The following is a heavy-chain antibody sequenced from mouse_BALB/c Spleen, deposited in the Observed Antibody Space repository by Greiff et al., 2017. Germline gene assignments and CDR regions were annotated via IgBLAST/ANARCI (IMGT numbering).Heavy chain of an antibody. CDR1: GFTFSSFG. CDR3: ARHTSYGNYVGFAY. V-gene: IGHV5-17*02. Sequence: EVQGVESGGGLVQPGGSRKLSCAASGFTFSSFGMHWVRQAPEKGLEWVAYISSGSSTIYYADTVKGRFTISRDNAKNTLYLQMSSLRSEDTAMYYCARHTSYGNYVGFAYWGQGTLVTVSA. D-gene: IGHD2-1*01. CDR2: ISSGSSTI. J-gene: IGHJ3*01.